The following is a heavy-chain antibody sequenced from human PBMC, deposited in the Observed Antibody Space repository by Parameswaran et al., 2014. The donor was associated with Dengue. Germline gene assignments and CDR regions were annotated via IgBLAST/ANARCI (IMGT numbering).Heavy chain of an antibody. J-gene: IGHJ6*02. Sequence: WIRQPPGKGLEWVSYISSSGSTIYYADSVKGRFTISRDNAKNSLYLQMNSLRAEDTAVYYCARDFNSYGYYYYYYGMDVWGQGTTVTVSS. V-gene: IGHV3-48*03. D-gene: IGHD5-18*01. CDR2: ISSSGSTI. CDR3: ARDFNSYGYYYYYYGMDV.